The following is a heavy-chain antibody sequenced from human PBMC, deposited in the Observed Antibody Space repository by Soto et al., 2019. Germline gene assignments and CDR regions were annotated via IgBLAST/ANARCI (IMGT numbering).Heavy chain of an antibody. CDR3: ARDFVVVVAATPQASYFDY. V-gene: IGHV3-33*01. Sequence: GGSLRLSCAASGFTFSSYGMHWVRQAPGKGLEWVAVIWYDGSNKYYADSVKGRFTISRDNSKNTLYLQMNSLRAEDTAVYYCARDFVVVVAATPQASYFDYWGQGTLVTVSS. D-gene: IGHD2-15*01. CDR2: IWYDGSNK. CDR1: GFTFSSYG. J-gene: IGHJ4*02.